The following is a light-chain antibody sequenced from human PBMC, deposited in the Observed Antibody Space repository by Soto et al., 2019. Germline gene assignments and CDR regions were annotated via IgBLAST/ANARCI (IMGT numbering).Light chain of an antibody. Sequence: QSALTQPASVSGTPGQSITISCTGTSSDVGSYNLVSWYQQPPGKAPKLMMYDGNQRPSGVSDRFSGSKSGNTASLTISGLQSEDEADYYCGSYEGSRNNYVFGTGTKLTVL. CDR2: DGN. V-gene: IGLV2-23*01. CDR3: GSYEGSRNNYV. J-gene: IGLJ1*01. CDR1: SSDVGSYNL.